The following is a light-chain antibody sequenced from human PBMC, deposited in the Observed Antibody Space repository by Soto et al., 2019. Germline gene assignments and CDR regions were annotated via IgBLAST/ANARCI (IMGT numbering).Light chain of an antibody. V-gene: IGLV6-57*04. CDR1: SGNIASNY. Sequence: NFMLTQPHSVSESPGKTVTISCTRSSGNIASNYVQWYQLRPGSAPTTVIYEDDRRPSGVPDRFSGSIDSFSNSASLTISGLKTEDEAGYYCQSYDSSNWVFGGGTKLTVL. CDR3: QSYDSSNWV. CDR2: EDD. J-gene: IGLJ3*02.